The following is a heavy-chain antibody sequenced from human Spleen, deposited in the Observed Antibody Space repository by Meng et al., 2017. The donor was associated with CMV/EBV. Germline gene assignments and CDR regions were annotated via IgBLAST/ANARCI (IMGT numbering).Heavy chain of an antibody. CDR3: AKDEDRGYSYGYYYYGVDV. D-gene: IGHD5-18*01. CDR1: GFTFSSYS. V-gene: IGHV3-33*03. CDR2: IWYDGSNK. Sequence: GGSLRLSCAASGFTFSSYSMNWVRQAPGKGLEWVAIIWYDGSNKYYGDSVKGRFTISRDNSKNTLYLQMNSLRAEDTAVYYCAKDEDRGYSYGYYYYGVDVWGQGTTVTVSS. J-gene: IGHJ6*02.